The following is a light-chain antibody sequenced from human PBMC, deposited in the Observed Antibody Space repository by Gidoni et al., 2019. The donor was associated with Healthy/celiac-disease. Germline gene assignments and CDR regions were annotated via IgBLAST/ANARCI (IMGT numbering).Light chain of an antibody. CDR2: DAS. CDR3: QQNDNTPPT. CDR1: QSISNY. J-gene: IGKJ5*01. V-gene: IGKV1-33*01. Sequence: TTSPSSLSASVGDRVTITCQASQSISNYLNWYQQKPGKAPKLLIYDASNLETGVPSRFSGSGSGTDFTLTISSLQPEDIATYYCQQNDNTPPTFGQGTRLEIK.